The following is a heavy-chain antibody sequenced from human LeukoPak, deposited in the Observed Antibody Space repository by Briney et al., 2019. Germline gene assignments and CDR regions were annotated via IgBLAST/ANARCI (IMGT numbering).Heavy chain of an antibody. J-gene: IGHJ4*02. CDR1: GYTFTGYY. Sequence: RASVKVSCKASGYTFTGYYMHWLRQAPGQGLEWMGWIDPNSGGTNYAQKFQGRVTMTRDTSISTAYMDLSRLRSDDTAVYYCATPRNDFWSGLDYWGQGTLVTVSS. CDR3: ATPRNDFWSGLDY. CDR2: IDPNSGGT. V-gene: IGHV1-2*02. D-gene: IGHD3-3*01.